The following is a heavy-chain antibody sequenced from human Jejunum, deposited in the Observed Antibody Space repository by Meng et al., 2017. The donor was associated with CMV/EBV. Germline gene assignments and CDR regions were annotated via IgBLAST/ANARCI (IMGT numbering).Heavy chain of an antibody. CDR2: VYHTGTA. CDR3: ARDTFARRNGMDV. CDR1: GASITDSY. Sequence: VPGASITDSYWAWIRQTPGKGLEWIGYVYHTGTAHYNPSLKSRVAISADTSKNQFSLRLNSVTAADTALYYCARDTFARRNGMDVWGQGITVTVSS. J-gene: IGHJ6*02. V-gene: IGHV4-59*01.